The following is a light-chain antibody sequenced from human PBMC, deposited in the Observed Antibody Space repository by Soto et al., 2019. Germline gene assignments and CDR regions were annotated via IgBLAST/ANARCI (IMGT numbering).Light chain of an antibody. CDR1: PSLTNSS. CDR3: QQDGRALHT. V-gene: IGKV3-20*01. Sequence: EIVLTQSPGTLSLSPGERATLSCRASPSLTNSSLAWYQQKPGQSPRLLIYGASIRATGIPDRFSGSGSGKDFTLTISRLEPEDFAVYSCQQDGRALHTFGQGTKREI. CDR2: GAS. J-gene: IGKJ2*01.